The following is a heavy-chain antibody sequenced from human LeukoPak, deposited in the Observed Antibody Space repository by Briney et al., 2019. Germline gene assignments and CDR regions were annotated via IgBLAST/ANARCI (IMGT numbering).Heavy chain of an antibody. CDR3: ARTGDGSGWPYDY. D-gene: IGHD6-19*01. J-gene: IGHJ4*02. CDR1: GGSFSGYY. CDR2: INHSGST. Sequence: SETLSLTCAVYGGSFSGYYWSWIRQPPGKGREWIGEINHSGSTNYNPSLKSRVTISVDTSKNQFSLKLSSVTAADTAVYYCARTGDGSGWPYDYWGQGTLVTVSS. V-gene: IGHV4-34*01.